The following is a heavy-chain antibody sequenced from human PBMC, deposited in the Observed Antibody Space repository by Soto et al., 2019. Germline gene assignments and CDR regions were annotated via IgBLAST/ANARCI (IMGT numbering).Heavy chain of an antibody. D-gene: IGHD3-22*01. CDR1: GFTFSSYS. CDR3: AASITMIVVVSAQHY. V-gene: IGHV3-21*01. Sequence: GGSLRLSCAASGFTFSSYSMNWVRQAPGKGLEWVSSISSSSSYIYYADSVKGRFTISRDNAKNSLYLQMNSLRAEDTAVYYCAASITMIVVVSAQHYWGQGTLVTVSS. J-gene: IGHJ4*02. CDR2: ISSSSSYI.